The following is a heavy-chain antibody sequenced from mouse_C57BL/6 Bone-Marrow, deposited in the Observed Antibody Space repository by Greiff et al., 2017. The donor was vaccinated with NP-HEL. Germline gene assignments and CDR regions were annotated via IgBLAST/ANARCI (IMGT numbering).Heavy chain of an antibody. CDR2: IYPGGGYT. J-gene: IGHJ2*01. V-gene: IGHV1-63*01. Sequence: QVQLQQSGAELVRPGTSVKMSCKASGYTFTNYWIGWAKQRPGHGLEWIGDIYPGGGYTNYTEKFKGQATLTADKSSSTAYMQFSSLTSEDSAIYYCARSGLGRGYYFDYWGQGTTLTVSS. D-gene: IGHD4-1*01. CDR1: GYTFTNYW. CDR3: ARSGLGRGYYFDY.